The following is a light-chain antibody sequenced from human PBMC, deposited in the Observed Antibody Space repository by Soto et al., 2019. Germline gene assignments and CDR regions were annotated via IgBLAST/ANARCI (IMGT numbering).Light chain of an antibody. CDR2: DVN. CDR3: FSLAGSYTVI. J-gene: IGLJ2*01. Sequence: QSALTQPPSVSGSPGQSVSISCTGTSSDVGAYDYVSWYQQQPGKAPKLMSYDVNRRPSGVPDRFSGSKSGNTASLTISGLQAEDEADYYCFSLAGSYTVIFGGGTKLTVL. V-gene: IGLV2-11*01. CDR1: SSDVGAYDY.